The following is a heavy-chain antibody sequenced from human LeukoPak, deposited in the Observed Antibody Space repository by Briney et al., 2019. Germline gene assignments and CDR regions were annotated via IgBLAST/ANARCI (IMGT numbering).Heavy chain of an antibody. CDR3: ARDGILRFLEWLPASYFDY. V-gene: IGHV3-21*01. CDR1: GFTFSSYS. CDR2: ISSSSSYI. D-gene: IGHD3-3*01. Sequence: GGSLRLSCAASGFTFSSYSMNWVRQAPGKGLEWVSSISSSSSYIYYADSVKGRFTISRDNAKNSLYLQMNSLRAEDTAVYYGARDGILRFLEWLPASYFDYWGQGTLVTVSS. J-gene: IGHJ4*02.